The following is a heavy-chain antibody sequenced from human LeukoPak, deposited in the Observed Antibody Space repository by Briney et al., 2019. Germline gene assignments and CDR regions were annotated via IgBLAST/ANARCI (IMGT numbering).Heavy chain of an antibody. J-gene: IGHJ6*04. D-gene: IGHD2-15*01. CDR2: IWYDGSNK. Sequence: GRSLRLSCAASGFTFSSYGMHWVRQAPGKGLEWVAVIWYDGSNKYYADSVKGRFTISRDNSKNTLYLQMNSLRAEDTAVYYCARDMCSGGSCYVYYYYGMDAWGKGTTVTVSS. CDR3: ARDMCSGGSCYVYYYYGMDA. CDR1: GFTFSSYG. V-gene: IGHV3-33*01.